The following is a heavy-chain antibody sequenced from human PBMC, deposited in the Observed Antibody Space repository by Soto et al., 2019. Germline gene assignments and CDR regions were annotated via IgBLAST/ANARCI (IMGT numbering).Heavy chain of an antibody. CDR2: INGDYGNT. CDR1: GYTFYSHS. Sequence: GASVKVSCKASGYTFYSHSISWVRQAPGQGLEWMGRINGDYGNTQYAQKFRGRVTMTTDTSTTTVYMELTNLRSDDTAVYYCARCIQGDYYYGTDVWGQGTTVTVSS. V-gene: IGHV1-18*01. CDR3: ARCIQGDYYYGTDV. D-gene: IGHD5-18*01. J-gene: IGHJ6*02.